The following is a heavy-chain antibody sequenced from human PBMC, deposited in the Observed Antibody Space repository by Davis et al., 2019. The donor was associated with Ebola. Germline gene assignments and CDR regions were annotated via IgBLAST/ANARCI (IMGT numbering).Heavy chain of an antibody. CDR3: AREYSSGWYSDY. CDR2: IDTDGSST. D-gene: IGHD6-19*01. J-gene: IGHJ4*02. V-gene: IGHV3-74*01. Sequence: HTGGSLRLSCAASGFTLSNYWMHWVRQAPGKGLVWVSRIDTDGSSTNYADSVKGRFTISRDNSKNTLYLQMNSLRAEDTAVYYCAREYSSGWYSDYWGQGTLVTVTS. CDR1: GFTLSNYW.